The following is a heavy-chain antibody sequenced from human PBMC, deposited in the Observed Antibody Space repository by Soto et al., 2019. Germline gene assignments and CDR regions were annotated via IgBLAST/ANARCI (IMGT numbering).Heavy chain of an antibody. CDR1: GFTFSNAW. Sequence: GGSLRLSCAASGFTFSNAWMNWVRQAPGKGLEWVGRIKSKTDGGTTDYAAPVKGRFTIARDDSKNTLYLQRNSLKTEDTAVFYYTTADCGDSSGYLGIDYWGQGTLVTVSS. D-gene: IGHD3-22*01. CDR2: IKSKTDGGTT. J-gene: IGHJ4*02. V-gene: IGHV3-15*07. CDR3: TTADCGDSSGYLGIDY.